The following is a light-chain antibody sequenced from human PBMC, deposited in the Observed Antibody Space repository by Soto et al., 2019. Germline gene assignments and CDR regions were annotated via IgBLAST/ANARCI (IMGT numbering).Light chain of an antibody. Sequence: QSALTQPPSASGSPGQSVTISCTGTSSDVGGYNYVSWYQQHPGKAPKLMIYEVTKRPSGFPDRFSGSKSGNTASLTVSGLQAEDEADYYCNSYAGSFNWVFGGGTKLTVL. CDR2: EVT. CDR3: NSYAGSFNWV. V-gene: IGLV2-8*01. CDR1: SSDVGGYNY. J-gene: IGLJ3*02.